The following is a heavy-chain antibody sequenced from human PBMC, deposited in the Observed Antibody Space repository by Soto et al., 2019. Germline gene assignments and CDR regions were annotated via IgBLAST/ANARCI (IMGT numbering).Heavy chain of an antibody. D-gene: IGHD1-26*01. V-gene: IGHV3-21*01. CDR2: ISGDSSSI. J-gene: IGHJ3*02. CDR1: GFTFSSYS. Sequence: GGSLRLSCAASGFTFSSYSMNWVRQAPGKGLEWVSSISGDSSSIIHADSLGGRFTISRDNAKNSLYLQMNSLRAEDKAVYYCARVIVGAMRAFDIWGQGTMVTVSS. CDR3: ARVIVGAMRAFDI.